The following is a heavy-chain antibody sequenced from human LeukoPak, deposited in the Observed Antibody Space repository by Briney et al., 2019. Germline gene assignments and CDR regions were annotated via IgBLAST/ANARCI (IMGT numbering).Heavy chain of an antibody. CDR2: IYTDGSST. CDR3: ARGASNRFDY. Sequence: PGGSLRLSCAASGFTFINYWMHWVRQAPGKGLVWVSRIYTDGSSTNYADSVKGRFTISRDNAKNTLYLQMNSLRGEDTAVYYCARGASNRFDYWGQGTLVTVSS. J-gene: IGHJ4*02. V-gene: IGHV3-74*01. CDR1: GFTFINYW. D-gene: IGHD1-14*01.